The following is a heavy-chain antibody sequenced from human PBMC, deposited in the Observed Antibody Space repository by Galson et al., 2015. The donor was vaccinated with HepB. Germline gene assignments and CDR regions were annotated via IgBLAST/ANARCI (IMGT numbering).Heavy chain of an antibody. J-gene: IGHJ6*03. D-gene: IGHD4-23*01. Sequence: SVKVSCKASGYTFTSYGISWVRQAPGQGLEWMGWISAYNGNTNYAQKLQGRVTMTTDTSTSTAYMELRSLRSDDTAVYYCARERLGKGYYYYYMDVWGKGTTVTVSS. V-gene: IGHV1-18*01. CDR3: ARERLGKGYYYYYMDV. CDR1: GYTFTSYG. CDR2: ISAYNGNT.